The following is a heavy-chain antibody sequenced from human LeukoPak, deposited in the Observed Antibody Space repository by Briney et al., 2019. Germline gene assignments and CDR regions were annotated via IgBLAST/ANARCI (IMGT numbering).Heavy chain of an antibody. Sequence: GGSLRLSCVGSGFTFSTVDMTWDRQAPGKGPEWVSVVSGRGDSPYYADSVKGRFTTSRDNSKNTLYLQMNSLRADDTAIYNCAIGDSSPWPAYHYWGQGTLVTVSS. J-gene: IGHJ4*02. V-gene: IGHV3-23*01. CDR2: VSGRGDSP. D-gene: IGHD6-6*01. CDR1: GFTFSTVD. CDR3: AIGDSSPWPAYHY.